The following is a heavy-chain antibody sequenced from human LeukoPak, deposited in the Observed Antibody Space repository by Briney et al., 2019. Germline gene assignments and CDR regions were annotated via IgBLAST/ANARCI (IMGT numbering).Heavy chain of an antibody. CDR2: IWYDGSNK. Sequence: PGRSLRLSCAAPGFTFSSYGMHWVRQAPGKGLEWVAVIWYDGSNKYYADSVKGRFTISRDNSKNTLYLQMNSLRAEDTAVYYCARDHRGIAAAGTATDYWGQGTLVTVSS. CDR1: GFTFSSYG. CDR3: ARDHRGIAAAGTATDY. V-gene: IGHV3-33*01. J-gene: IGHJ4*02. D-gene: IGHD6-13*01.